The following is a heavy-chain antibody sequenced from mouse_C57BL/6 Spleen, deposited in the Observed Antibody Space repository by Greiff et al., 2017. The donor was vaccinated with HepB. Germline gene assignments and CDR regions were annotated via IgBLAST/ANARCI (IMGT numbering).Heavy chain of an antibody. V-gene: IGHV2-6*01. Sequence: QVQLKESGPGLVAPSQSLSITCTVSGFSLTSYGVDWVRQSPGKGLEWLGVIWGVGRTNYNSALKARLSISKDNSKSKVFLKMNSLQTDDTAMYYCARENGDYYAMDYWGQGTSVTVSS. CDR1: GFSLTSYG. CDR2: IWGVGRT. CDR3: ARENGDYYAMDY. J-gene: IGHJ4*01.